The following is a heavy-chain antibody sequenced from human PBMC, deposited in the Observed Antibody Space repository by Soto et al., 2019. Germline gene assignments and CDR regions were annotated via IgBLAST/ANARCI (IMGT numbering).Heavy chain of an antibody. V-gene: IGHV5-10-1*01. Sequence: KAGGSLKISCEASGYMFPIYHISWVRQMPGKGLEWVGKIDPSDSRTMYRPSSRARITISVDKSINTAYLEWGRLKASDTAMYYCESHDSNGDFDFWGQGTQVTGSS. J-gene: IGHJ4*02. CDR2: IDPSDSRT. CDR1: GYMFPIYH. CDR3: ESHDSNGDFDF. D-gene: IGHD2-8*01.